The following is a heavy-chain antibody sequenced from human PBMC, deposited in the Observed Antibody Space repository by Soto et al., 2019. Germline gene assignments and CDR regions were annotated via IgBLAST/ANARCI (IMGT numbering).Heavy chain of an antibody. CDR1: GYTFTSYY. D-gene: IGHD6-13*01. V-gene: IGHV1-46*01. CDR2: INPSGGST. CDR3: ACNTRSYSSSWPPPSGMDV. Sequence: GAPVKVSCKASGYTFTSYYMHWVRQAPGQGLEWMGIINPSGGSTSYAQKFQGRVTMTRDTSTSTVYMELSSLRSEDTAVYYCACNTRSYSSSWPPPSGMDVWGQGTTVTVSS. J-gene: IGHJ6*02.